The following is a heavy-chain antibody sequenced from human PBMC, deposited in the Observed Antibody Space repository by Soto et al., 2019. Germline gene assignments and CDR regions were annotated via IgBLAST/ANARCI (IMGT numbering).Heavy chain of an antibody. CDR2: ISAHNGNT. CDR1: GYGFTTYG. D-gene: IGHD1-1*01. J-gene: IGHJ4*02. CDR3: ARGRYGDY. V-gene: IGHV1-18*01. Sequence: QVHLVQSGAEVKKPGASVKVSCKGSGYGFTTYGITWVRQAPGQGLEWMAWISAHNGNTNYAQKLQGRVTVTRDTSTSTAYMELTSLRSDGAAVYYCARGRYGDYWGQGALVTLSS.